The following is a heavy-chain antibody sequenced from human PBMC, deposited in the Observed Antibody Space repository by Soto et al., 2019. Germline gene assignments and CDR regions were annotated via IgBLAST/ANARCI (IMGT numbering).Heavy chain of an antibody. CDR1: GFTFSSYG. CDR3: AIRDGYSEGTLDAFDI. D-gene: IGHD5-18*01. V-gene: IGHV3-30*03. J-gene: IGHJ3*02. Sequence: QVQLVESGGGVVQPGRSLRLSCAASGFTFSSYGMHWVRQAPGKGLEWVAVISYDGSNKYYADSVKGRFTISRDNSKNTLYLQMNSLRAEDTAVYYCAIRDGYSEGTLDAFDIWGEGTMVTVSS. CDR2: ISYDGSNK.